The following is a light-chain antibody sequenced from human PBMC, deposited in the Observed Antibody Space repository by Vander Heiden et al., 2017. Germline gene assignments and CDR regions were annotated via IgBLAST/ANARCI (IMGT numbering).Light chain of an antibody. Sequence: IVLTQSPATLSVSPGERATLSCSASQSVSSNLAWYQQNPGQAPRLLIYGASTRATGIPARFSGSGSGTEFTLTISSLQSEDFAVYYCQQYNNGPRLAFGRGTKVEIK. V-gene: IGKV3-15*01. CDR1: QSVSSN. CDR2: GAS. CDR3: QQYNNGPRLA. J-gene: IGKJ1*01.